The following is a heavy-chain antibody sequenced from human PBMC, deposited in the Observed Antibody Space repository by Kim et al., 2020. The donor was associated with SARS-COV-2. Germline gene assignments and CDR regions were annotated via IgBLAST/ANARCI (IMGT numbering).Heavy chain of an antibody. CDR2: INPSGGST. CDR1: GYTFTSYY. V-gene: IGHV1-46*01. J-gene: IGHJ4*02. Sequence: ASVKVSCKASGYTFTSYYMHWVRQAPGQGLEWMGIINPSGGSTSYAQKFQGRVTMPRDTSTSTVYMELSSLRSEDTAVYYCASTSDHLGYCSSTSCYESLLGYFDWLLLRYWGQGTLVTVSA. CDR3: ASTSDHLGYCSSTSCYESLLGYFDWLLLRY. D-gene: IGHD2-2*01.